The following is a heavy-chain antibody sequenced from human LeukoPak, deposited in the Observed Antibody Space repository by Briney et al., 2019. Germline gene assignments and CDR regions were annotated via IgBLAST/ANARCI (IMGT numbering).Heavy chain of an antibody. V-gene: IGHV4-30-4*08. J-gene: IGHJ5*02. D-gene: IGHD5-18*01. CDR1: GGSISSDDYY. Sequence: SQTLSLTCTVSGGSISSDDYYWSWIRQPPGKGLEWIGYIYYSGSTYYNPSLKSRVTISVDTSKNQFSLKLSSVTAADTAVYYCARDEYSYGLNWFDPWGQGTLVTVSS. CDR3: ARDEYSYGLNWFDP. CDR2: IYYSGST.